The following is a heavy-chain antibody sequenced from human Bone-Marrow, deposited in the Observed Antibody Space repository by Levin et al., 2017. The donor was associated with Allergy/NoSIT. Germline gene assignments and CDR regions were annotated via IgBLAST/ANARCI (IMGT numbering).Heavy chain of an antibody. Sequence: SETLSLTCTVSGGSITSGDYYWSWIRQPPGKALEWIGYSHYSGDSYYNPSLKSRTTISVDTSRNQFSLKVTSVTAADTAVYYCARGDMATTHFDYWGQGTLVTVSS. CDR1: GGSITSGDYY. CDR3: ARGDMATTHFDY. D-gene: IGHD5-24*01. V-gene: IGHV4-30-4*01. CDR2: SHYSGDS. J-gene: IGHJ4*02.